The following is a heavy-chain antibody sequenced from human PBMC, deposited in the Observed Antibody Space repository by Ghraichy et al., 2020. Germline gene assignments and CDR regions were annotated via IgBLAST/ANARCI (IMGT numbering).Heavy chain of an antibody. CDR1: GFTFSSYA. D-gene: IGHD6-19*01. CDR2: ISGSGGST. V-gene: IGHV3-23*01. Sequence: SCAASGFTFSSYAMSWVRQAPGKGLEWVSAISGSGGSTYSADSVKGRFTISRDNSKNTLYLQMNSLRAEDTAVYYCAKDLVSLYSSGCQLVYWGQGTLVTVSS. CDR3: AKDLVSLYSSGCQLVY. J-gene: IGHJ4*02.